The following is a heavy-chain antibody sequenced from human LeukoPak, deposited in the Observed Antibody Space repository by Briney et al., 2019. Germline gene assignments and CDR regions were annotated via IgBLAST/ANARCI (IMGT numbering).Heavy chain of an antibody. D-gene: IGHD2-2*01. CDR3: AKNYLSIVVVPTNY. Sequence: GGSLRLSCAASGFTFSSYAMSWLRQAPGKGLEWVSAISGSGGSTYYADSVKGRFTISRDNSKHTLYLEMNSLRAEDTAVYYCAKNYLSIVVVPTNYWGQGTLVTVSS. CDR2: ISGSGGST. CDR1: GFTFSSYA. V-gene: IGHV3-23*01. J-gene: IGHJ4*02.